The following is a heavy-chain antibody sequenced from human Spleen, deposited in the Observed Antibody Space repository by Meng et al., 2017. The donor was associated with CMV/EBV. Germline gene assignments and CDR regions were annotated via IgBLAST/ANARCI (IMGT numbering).Heavy chain of an antibody. CDR3: ARDESDFWSGYQGTPFDY. D-gene: IGHD3-3*01. V-gene: IGHV4-34*11. CDR2: IYYSGTT. CDR1: GGSFSGYY. Sequence: LRQWGDGSLKPSETLPLTCAVYGGSFSGYYWSWSRQPPGKGLEWIGYIYYSGTTSYNPSLKSRLTISLDTSKNQFSLKLSSVTAADTAVYYCARDESDFWSGYQGTPFDYWGQGTLVTVSS. J-gene: IGHJ4*02.